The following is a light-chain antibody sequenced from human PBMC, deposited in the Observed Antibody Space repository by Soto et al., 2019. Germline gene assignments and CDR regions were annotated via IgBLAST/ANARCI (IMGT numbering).Light chain of an antibody. V-gene: IGKV3-15*01. J-gene: IGKJ1*01. CDR1: QSVSSN. CDR3: QQYGSSPWT. Sequence: EMVMTQSPATLSVSPGERATLSCRASQSVSSNLAWYQQKPGQAPRLLIYRASTRATGIPARFSGSGSGTEFTLTISSLQSEDFAVYYCQQYGSSPWTFGQGTKVEIK. CDR2: RAS.